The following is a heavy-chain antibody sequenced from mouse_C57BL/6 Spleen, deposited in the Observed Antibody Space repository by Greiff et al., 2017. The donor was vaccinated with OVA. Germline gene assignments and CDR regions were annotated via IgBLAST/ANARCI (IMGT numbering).Heavy chain of an antibody. V-gene: IGHV1-80*01. CDR2: IYPGDGDT. Sequence: QVQLQQSGAELVKPGASVKISCKASGYAFSSYWMNWVKQRPGTGLEWIGQIYPGDGDTNYNGKFKGKATLTADKSSSTAYMQLSSLTSEDSAVYFCARSLQPISYYAMDYWGQGTSVTVSS. D-gene: IGHD6-1*01. CDR3: ARSLQPISYYAMDY. J-gene: IGHJ4*01. CDR1: GYAFSSYW.